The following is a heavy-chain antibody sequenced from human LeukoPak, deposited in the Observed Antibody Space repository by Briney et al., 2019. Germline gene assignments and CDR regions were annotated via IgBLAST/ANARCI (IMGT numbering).Heavy chain of an antibody. Sequence: SETLSLTCIVSGGSISSDYWSWIRQPPGKGLEWIAYIYHSGSTNYNPSLKSRVTISVDTSKNQFSLKLSSVTAADTAVYYCASNYDFWSGSFYGMDVWGQGTTVTVSS. CDR1: GGSISSDY. J-gene: IGHJ6*02. CDR3: ASNYDFWSGSFYGMDV. D-gene: IGHD3-3*01. V-gene: IGHV4-59*08. CDR2: IYHSGST.